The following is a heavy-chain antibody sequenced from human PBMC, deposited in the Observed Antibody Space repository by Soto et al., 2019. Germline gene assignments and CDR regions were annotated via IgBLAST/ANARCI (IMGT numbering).Heavy chain of an antibody. D-gene: IGHD3-3*01. CDR1: GFTFSSYA. Sequence: PGGSLRLSCAASGFTFSSYAMTWVRQAPGKGLEWVSALSGSGGSTYYADSVKGRFTISRDNSKNTLYLQMNSLRAEDTAVYYCAKDSDYDFWSGYYFDYWGQGTLVTVSS. CDR2: LSGSGGST. CDR3: AKDSDYDFWSGYYFDY. J-gene: IGHJ4*02. V-gene: IGHV3-23*01.